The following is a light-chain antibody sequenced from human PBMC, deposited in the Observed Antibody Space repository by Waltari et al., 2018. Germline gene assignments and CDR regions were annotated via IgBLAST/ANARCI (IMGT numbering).Light chain of an antibody. Sequence: SCMTSQSISKYVAWYQQKPGQAPRLLIYHASSRATGIPDRFSGSGSGTDFSLTISRLEPEDFAVYYCQHYVTLPVTFGQGTKVEIK. CDR3: QHYVTLPVT. J-gene: IGKJ1*01. CDR2: HAS. CDR1: QSISKY. V-gene: IGKV3-20*01.